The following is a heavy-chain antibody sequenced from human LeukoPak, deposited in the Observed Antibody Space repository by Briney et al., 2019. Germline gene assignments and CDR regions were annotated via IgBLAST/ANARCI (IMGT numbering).Heavy chain of an antibody. CDR3: ARALPHRRLMDTTMEQHWFDP. J-gene: IGHJ5*02. V-gene: IGHV1-46*01. D-gene: IGHD5-18*01. Sequence: ASVKVSCKASGYTFTSYYMHRVRQAPGQGLEWMGIINPSGGNTNYAQKFQGRVTMTRDMSTSTVYMELSSLRSEDTAMYYCARALPHRRLMDTTMEQHWFDPWGQGTLVTVSS. CDR2: INPSGGNT. CDR1: GYTFTSYY.